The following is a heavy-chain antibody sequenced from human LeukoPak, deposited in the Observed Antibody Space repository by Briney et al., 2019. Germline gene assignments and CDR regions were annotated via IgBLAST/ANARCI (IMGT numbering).Heavy chain of an antibody. J-gene: IGHJ5*02. Sequence: SETLSLTCAVYGGSFSGYYWSWVRQPPEKGLERIGEINHSGSTNYNPALKSRVIISVDTSKNQFSLKLSSVTAADTAMYYCASLSYDYVWGSYRPKGFDPWGQGTLVTVSS. D-gene: IGHD3-16*02. CDR1: GGSFSGYY. CDR3: ASLSYDYVWGSYRPKGFDP. V-gene: IGHV4-34*01. CDR2: INHSGST.